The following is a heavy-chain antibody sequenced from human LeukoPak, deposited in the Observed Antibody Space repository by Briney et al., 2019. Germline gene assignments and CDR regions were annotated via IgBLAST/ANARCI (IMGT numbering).Heavy chain of an antibody. Sequence: QPGGSLRLSCAASGFTFSDYYMSRIRQAPGKGLEWVSLIYSGGSTYYAASVKGRFTISRDNSKNTLCLQMNSLRPEDTAVYYCAKGYNYAYEYWGQGTLVTVSS. CDR2: IYSGGST. J-gene: IGHJ4*02. V-gene: IGHV3-53*01. CDR1: GFTFSDYY. CDR3: AKGYNYAYEY. D-gene: IGHD5-18*01.